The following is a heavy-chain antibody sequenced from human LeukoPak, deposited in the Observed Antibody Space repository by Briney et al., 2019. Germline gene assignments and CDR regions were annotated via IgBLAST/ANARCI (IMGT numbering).Heavy chain of an antibody. CDR2: IRYDGSNK. CDR1: GFTFSSYG. V-gene: IGHV3-30*02. D-gene: IGHD2-2*01. J-gene: IGHJ4*02. Sequence: PGGSLRLSCAASGFTFSSYGMHWVRQAPGKGLEWVAFIRYDGSNKYYADSVKGRFTISRDNSKNTLYLHMNSLRAEDTAVYYCAKAASASAAIDYWGQGTLVTVSS. CDR3: AKAASASAAIDY.